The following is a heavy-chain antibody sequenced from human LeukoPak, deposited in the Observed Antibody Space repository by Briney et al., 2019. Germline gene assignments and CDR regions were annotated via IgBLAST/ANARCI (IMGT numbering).Heavy chain of an antibody. CDR1: GGSISSGDYY. J-gene: IGHJ4*02. Sequence: PSETLSLTCTVSGGSISSGDYYWSWIRQPPGKGLEWIGYIYYSGSTYYNPSLKSRVTISVDTSKNQFSLKLSSVTAADTAVYYCARATPFWSGYPPQYYFDYWGQGTLVTVSS. CDR2: IYYSGST. CDR3: ARATPFWSGYPPQYYFDY. D-gene: IGHD3-3*01. V-gene: IGHV4-30-4*01.